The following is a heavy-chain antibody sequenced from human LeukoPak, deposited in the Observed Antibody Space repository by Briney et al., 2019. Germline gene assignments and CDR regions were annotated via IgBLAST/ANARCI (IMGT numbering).Heavy chain of an antibody. Sequence: GGSLRLSCAASGFTFSDYYMNWVRQAPGKGLEWVSSISSSSSYIYYADSVKGRFTISRDNAKNSLYLQMNSLRAEDTAVYYCAKLETSWSFDYWGQGTLVTVSS. J-gene: IGHJ4*02. CDR3: AKLETSWSFDY. CDR2: ISSSSSYI. D-gene: IGHD2-2*01. CDR1: GFTFSDYY. V-gene: IGHV3-21*01.